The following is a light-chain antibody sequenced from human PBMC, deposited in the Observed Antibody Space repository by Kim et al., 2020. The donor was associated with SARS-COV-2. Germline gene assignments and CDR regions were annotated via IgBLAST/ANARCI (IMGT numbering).Light chain of an antibody. V-gene: IGKV3-20*01. CDR2: GAS. CDR1: QSVSSSY. CDR3: QQYNSSPFT. Sequence: SAGASATLYCRARQSVSSSYLAWYQQKPGQAPRLLSYGASSVASGIPDRFSGSGSGTDFTLTISRLEPEDFAVYYCQQYNSSPFTFGPGTKVDIK. J-gene: IGKJ3*01.